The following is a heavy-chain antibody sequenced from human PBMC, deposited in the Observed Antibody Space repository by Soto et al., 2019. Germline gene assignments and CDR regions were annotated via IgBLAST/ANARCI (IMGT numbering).Heavy chain of an antibody. J-gene: IGHJ6*02. CDR1: GFTFGDYA. CDR2: IRSKAYGGTT. CDR3: TRDPDYGGNPYYYYGMDV. D-gene: IGHD4-17*01. V-gene: IGHV3-49*04. Sequence: HPGGSLRLSCTASGFTFGDYAMSWVRQAPGKGLEWVGFIRSKAYGGTTEYAASVKGRFTISRDDSKSIAYLQMNSLKTEDTAVYYCTRDPDYGGNPYYYYGMDVWGQGTTVTVSS.